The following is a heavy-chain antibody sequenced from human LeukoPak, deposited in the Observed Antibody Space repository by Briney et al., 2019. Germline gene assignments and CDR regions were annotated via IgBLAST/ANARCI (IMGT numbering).Heavy chain of an antibody. V-gene: IGHV2-5*02. D-gene: IGHD3-10*01. CDR3: ARVDYYGSGTYRPPLHDAFDV. J-gene: IGHJ3*01. CDR1: GFSLSSNGVG. CDR2: IYWDDDK. Sequence: SGPTLVKPTQTLTLTCTFSGFSLSSNGVGVGWIRQPPGKALECLALIYWDDDKRYSPSLKTRLSITKDTSKNQVALTMTNMDPVDTGTYYCARVDYYGSGTYRPPLHDAFDVWGPGTMVTVSS.